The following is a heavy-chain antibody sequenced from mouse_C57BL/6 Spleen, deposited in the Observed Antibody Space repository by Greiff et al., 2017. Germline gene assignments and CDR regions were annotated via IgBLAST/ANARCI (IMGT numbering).Heavy chain of an antibody. J-gene: IGHJ3*01. CDR1: GYTFTDYY. Sequence: VQLQQSGPELVKPGASVKISCKASGYTFTDYYMNWVKQSHGKSLEWIGDINPNNGGTSYNQKFKGKATLTVDKSSSTAYMELRSLTSEDSAVYYCAGPNYYGSPWFAYWGQGTLVTVSA. CDR3: AGPNYYGSPWFAY. V-gene: IGHV1-26*01. D-gene: IGHD1-1*01. CDR2: INPNNGGT.